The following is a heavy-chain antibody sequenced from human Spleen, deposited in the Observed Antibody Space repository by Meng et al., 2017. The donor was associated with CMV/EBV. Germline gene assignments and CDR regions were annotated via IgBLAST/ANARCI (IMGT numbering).Heavy chain of an antibody. CDR1: GFTFSSYA. V-gene: IGHV3-30*14. J-gene: IGHJ5*02. Sequence: GGSLRLSCAASGFTFSSYAMHWVRQAPGKGLEWVAVISYDGSNKYYADSVKGRFTISRDTSKNTVYLQLNSLRPEDTAVYYCVRGGLKGFDPWGQGTLVTVSS. CDR2: ISYDGSNK. CDR3: VRGGLKGFDP.